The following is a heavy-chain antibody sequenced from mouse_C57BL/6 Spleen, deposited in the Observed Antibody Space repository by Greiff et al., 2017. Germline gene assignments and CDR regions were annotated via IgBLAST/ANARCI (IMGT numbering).Heavy chain of an antibody. CDR3: ARALRLHFDD. J-gene: IGHJ2*01. Sequence: VQLQQPGAELVRPGTSVKLSCKASGYTFTSYWMHWVKQRPGQGLEWIGVIDPSDSYTNYNQKFNGKATLTVDTSSSTAYMQLSSLTSEDSAVYYCARALRLHFDDWGQGTTLTVAS. CDR2: IDPSDSYT. CDR1: GYTFTSYW. D-gene: IGHD3-2*02. V-gene: IGHV1-59*01.